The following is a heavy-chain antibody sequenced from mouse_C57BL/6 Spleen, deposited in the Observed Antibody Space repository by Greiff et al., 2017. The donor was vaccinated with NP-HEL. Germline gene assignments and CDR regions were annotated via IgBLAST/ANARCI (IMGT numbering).Heavy chain of an antibody. CDR1: GYTFTSYW. V-gene: IGHV1-69*01. D-gene: IGHD3-2*02. Sequence: QVQLQQPGAELVMPGASVKLSCKASGYTFTSYWMHWVKQRPGQGLEWIGEIDPSDSYTNYNQKFKGKSTLTVDKSSSTAYMKLSSLTSEDSAVYYCARGGSSGYGYAMDYWGQGTSVTVSS. CDR2: IDPSDSYT. J-gene: IGHJ4*01. CDR3: ARGGSSGYGYAMDY.